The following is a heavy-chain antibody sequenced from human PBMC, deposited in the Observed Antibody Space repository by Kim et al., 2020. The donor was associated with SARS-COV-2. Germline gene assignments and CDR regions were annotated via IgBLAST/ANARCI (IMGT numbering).Heavy chain of an antibody. D-gene: IGHD4-4*01. V-gene: IGHV4-34*01. Sequence: SETLSLTCAVYGGSFSGYYWSWIRQPPGKGLEWIGEINHSGSTNYNASLKSRVTISVDTSKNQFSLKLSSVTAADTAVYYCARGRRVPGLHHPPGGGQFDYWGQGTLVTVSS. CDR2: INHSGST. J-gene: IGHJ4*02. CDR1: GGSFSGYY. CDR3: ARGRRVPGLHHPPGGGQFDY.